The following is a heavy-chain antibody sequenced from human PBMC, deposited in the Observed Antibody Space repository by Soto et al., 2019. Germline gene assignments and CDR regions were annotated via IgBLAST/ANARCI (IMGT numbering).Heavy chain of an antibody. D-gene: IGHD5-18*01. CDR3: ARDKQLWLKAGAFDI. CDR1: GETCSSYA. CDR2: IIPIFGTA. Sequence: SVKVDCRGAGETCSSYAIRWVRKAPGQGLEWMGGIIPIFGTANYAQKFQGRVTITADESTSTAYMELSSLRSEDTAVYYCARDKQLWLKAGAFDIWGQGTMVTVSS. J-gene: IGHJ3*02. V-gene: IGHV1-69*13.